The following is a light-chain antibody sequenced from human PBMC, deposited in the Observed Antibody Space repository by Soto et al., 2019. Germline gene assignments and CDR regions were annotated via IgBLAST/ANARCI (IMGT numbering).Light chain of an antibody. CDR3: QQYGSSGT. J-gene: IGKJ1*01. Sequence: EIVLTQSPGTLSLSPGERATLTCRASQNVNDNLAWYQHKPGQAPRLLIYGASTRATGVPARFSGSGFETDFTLTITRLEPEDFAVYYCQQYGSSGTFGQGTKVDI. CDR2: GAS. V-gene: IGKV3-20*01. CDR1: QNVNDN.